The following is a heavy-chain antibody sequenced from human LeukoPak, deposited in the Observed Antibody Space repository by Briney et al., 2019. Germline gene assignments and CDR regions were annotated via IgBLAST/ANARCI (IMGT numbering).Heavy chain of an antibody. V-gene: IGHV1-2*06. Sequence: WASVKVSCKASGYTFTGYYTHWVRQAPGQGLEWMGRINPNNGGTNYAQRFQGRVTMTRDTFISTAYMDLSSLRSDDTAVYFCARVPYSAYDPLFFHYWGQGTLVTVSS. CDR2: INPNNGGT. J-gene: IGHJ4*02. CDR3: ARVPYSAYDPLFFHY. D-gene: IGHD5-12*01. CDR1: GYTFTGYY.